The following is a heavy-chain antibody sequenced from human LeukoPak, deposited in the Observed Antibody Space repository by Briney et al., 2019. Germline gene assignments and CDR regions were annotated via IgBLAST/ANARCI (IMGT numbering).Heavy chain of an antibody. D-gene: IGHD3-22*01. J-gene: IGHJ4*02. CDR1: GFTFSNFW. V-gene: IGHV3-74*01. Sequence: GGSLRLSCAASGFTFSNFWMHWVRHAPGKGLVWVSRINSDGSSTNYADSVKGRFTISRDNAKNTLYLQMNSLRAEDTAVYYCGVSYDSSPGYWGQGTLVTVSS. CDR3: GVSYDSSPGY. CDR2: INSDGSST.